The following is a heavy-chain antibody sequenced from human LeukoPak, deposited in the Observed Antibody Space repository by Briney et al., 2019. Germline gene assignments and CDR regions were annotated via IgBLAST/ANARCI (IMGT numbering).Heavy chain of an antibody. Sequence: PGGPLRLSCEASGFTFRYYAMGWVRQAPGKGLEWVSVIGGAGDRIYYAESVRGRFTISRDSSTNTLYLQMNDLRVEDTAVYYCTKAGGNSGYQYYFDNWGPGILVTVSS. CDR3: TKAGGNSGYQYYFDN. J-gene: IGHJ4*02. D-gene: IGHD5-12*01. CDR2: IGGAGDRI. CDR1: GFTFRYYA. V-gene: IGHV3-23*01.